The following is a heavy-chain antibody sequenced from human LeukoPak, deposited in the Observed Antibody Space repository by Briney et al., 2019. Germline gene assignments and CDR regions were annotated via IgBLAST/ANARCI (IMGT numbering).Heavy chain of an antibody. CDR3: AREGALGYGHYTYDY. CDR2: INSDGRNI. D-gene: IGHD4-17*01. Sequence: GGSLRLSYAASGFTFSDCWMHWVRQAPGKGLVWVSRINSDGRNIRYADSVKGRFTITRDNAKNTLYLQMNSLTPEDTAVYYCAREGALGYGHYTYDYWGQGTLVTVSS. CDR1: GFTFSDCW. J-gene: IGHJ4*02. V-gene: IGHV3-74*01.